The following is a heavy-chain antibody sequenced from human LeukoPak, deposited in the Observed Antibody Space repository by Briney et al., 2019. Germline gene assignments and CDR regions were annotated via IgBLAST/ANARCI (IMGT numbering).Heavy chain of an antibody. D-gene: IGHD2-15*01. CDR2: ISSSSSYI. Sequence: GGSLRLSCAASGFTFSTYSMNWVRQAPGKGLGWVSFISSSSSYIYYADSVKGRFTISRDNAKNSLYLQMNSLRAEDTAVYYCARDMCSGGSCYSSFDYWGQGTLVTVSS. J-gene: IGHJ4*02. V-gene: IGHV3-21*01. CDR1: GFTFSTYS. CDR3: ARDMCSGGSCYSSFDY.